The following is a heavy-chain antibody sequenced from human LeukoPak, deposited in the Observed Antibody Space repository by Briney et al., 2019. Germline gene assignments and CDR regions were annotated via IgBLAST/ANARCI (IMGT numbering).Heavy chain of an antibody. J-gene: IGHJ4*02. Sequence: SGGSLRLSCAASGFTFSSYSMNWVRQAPGKGLEWVSSISSSSYIYYADSVKGRFTISRDNAKNSLYLQMNSLRAEDTAVYYCARGLRYFDWLRNSYYFDYWGQGTLVTVSS. CDR1: GFTFSSYS. D-gene: IGHD3-9*01. CDR2: ISSSSYI. V-gene: IGHV3-21*01. CDR3: ARGLRYFDWLRNSYYFDY.